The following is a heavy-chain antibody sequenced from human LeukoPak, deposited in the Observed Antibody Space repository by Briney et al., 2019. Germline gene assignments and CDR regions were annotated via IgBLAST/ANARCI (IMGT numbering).Heavy chain of an antibody. Sequence: GGSLRLPCAASGFSLSSYEMNWVRQAPGKGLEWVSYISSSGITIYYADSVKGRFTISRDSAKNSLYLQMNSLRAEDTAVYYCARFNGYSYGSLDYWGQGTLVTVSS. V-gene: IGHV3-48*03. CDR3: ARFNGYSYGSLDY. CDR1: GFSLSSYE. J-gene: IGHJ4*02. D-gene: IGHD5-18*01. CDR2: ISSSGITI.